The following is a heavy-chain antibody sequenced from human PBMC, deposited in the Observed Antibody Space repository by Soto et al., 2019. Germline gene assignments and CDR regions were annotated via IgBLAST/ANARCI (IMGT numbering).Heavy chain of an antibody. J-gene: IGHJ5*02. CDR3: ARVVPGAEAWFGP. V-gene: IGHV1-18*01. CDR1: GYTFSNYG. D-gene: IGHD2-2*01. Sequence: ASVKVSCKTSGYTFSNYGITWVRQAPGQPLEWLGWISLYSDGTNYAQKFQGRVSMTTDTSTTTAYMELRSPRSDDTAVYYCARVVPGAEAWFGPWGQGTLVTVSS. CDR2: ISLYSDGT.